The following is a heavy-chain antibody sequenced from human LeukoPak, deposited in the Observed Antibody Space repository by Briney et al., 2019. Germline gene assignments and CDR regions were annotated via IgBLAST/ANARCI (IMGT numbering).Heavy chain of an antibody. CDR1: GFTFSDYY. V-gene: IGHV3-11*03. D-gene: IGHD1-7*01. CDR3: ARIPANSYYFDY. J-gene: IGHJ4*02. Sequence: GGSLRLSCAASGFTFSDYYMAWIRQPPGKGLGWISYISYSSTYTNYADSVKGRFTISRDDARNSVFLQMNSLRAEDTAVYYCARIPANSYYFDYWGPGSLVTVSS. CDR2: ISYSSTYT.